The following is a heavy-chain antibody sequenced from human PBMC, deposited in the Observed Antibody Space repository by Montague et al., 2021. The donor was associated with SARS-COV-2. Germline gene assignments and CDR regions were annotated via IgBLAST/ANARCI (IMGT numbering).Heavy chain of an antibody. CDR2: IYCSGSA. Sequence: SETLSLTCTVSGGSINSYYWSWIRQPPGKGLEWIGYIYCSGSANYSPSFKSRVTISVDTSKDQFSLRLSSVTAADTAVYYCARTPYSRPLPDYWGQGALVTVSS. V-gene: IGHV4-59*01. D-gene: IGHD1-26*01. CDR3: ARTPYSRPLPDY. J-gene: IGHJ4*02. CDR1: GGSINSYY.